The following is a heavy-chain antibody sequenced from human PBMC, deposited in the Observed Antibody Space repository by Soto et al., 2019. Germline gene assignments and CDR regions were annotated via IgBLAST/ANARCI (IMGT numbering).Heavy chain of an antibody. D-gene: IGHD3-10*01. CDR2: IIPIFGTA. CDR3: AREGPYYGSGSYYSYFDY. CDR1: GGTFSSYA. V-gene: IGHV1-69*13. Sequence: SVKVSCKASGGTFSSYAISWVRQAPGQGLEWMGGIIPIFGTANYAQKFQGRVTITADESTSTAYMELSSLRSEDTAVYYCAREGPYYGSGSYYSYFDYWGQGTLVTVSS. J-gene: IGHJ4*02.